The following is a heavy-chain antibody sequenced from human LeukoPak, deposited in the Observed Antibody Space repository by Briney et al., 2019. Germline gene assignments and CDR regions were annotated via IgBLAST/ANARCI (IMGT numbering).Heavy chain of an antibody. CDR3: VRSVAVAGTGFDY. J-gene: IGHJ4*02. CDR1: GYTFTSYD. CDR2: MNPNSGNT. Sequence: ASVKVSCKASGYTFTSYDINWVRQATGQGLEWMGWMNPNSGNTGYAQKFQGRVTMTRNTSISTAYMELSSLRSEDTAVYYCVRSVAVAGTGFDYWGQGTLVTVSS. V-gene: IGHV1-8*01. D-gene: IGHD6-19*01.